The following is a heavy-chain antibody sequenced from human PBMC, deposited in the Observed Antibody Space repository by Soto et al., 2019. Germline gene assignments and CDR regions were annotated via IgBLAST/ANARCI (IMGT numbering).Heavy chain of an antibody. J-gene: IGHJ4*02. D-gene: IGHD4-17*01. CDR2: ISAYNGNT. Sequence: ASVKVSCTASGYTFTNFGISWVRQAPGQGLEWMGWISAYNGNTNYAPQFRGRVSMTADTSINTVYLELTTLTYEDTAVYYCEVTTGYWGQGTMVTVSS. CDR1: GYTFTNFG. CDR3: EVTTGY. V-gene: IGHV1-18*01.